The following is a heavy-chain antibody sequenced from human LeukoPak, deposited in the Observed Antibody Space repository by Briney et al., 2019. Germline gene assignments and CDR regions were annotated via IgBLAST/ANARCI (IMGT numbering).Heavy chain of an antibody. D-gene: IGHD4-17*01. CDR1: GGSISSTSYY. J-gene: IGHJ4*02. Sequence: SETLSLTCTVSGGSISSTSYYWGWIRQPPGKGLEWIGTIFYSGSTYYNPSLKSRVTMSVDTSQNQFSLKLSSVTAADTAVYYCARDWGYGDYLFDYWGQGTLVTVSS. CDR2: IFYSGST. V-gene: IGHV4-39*07. CDR3: ARDWGYGDYLFDY.